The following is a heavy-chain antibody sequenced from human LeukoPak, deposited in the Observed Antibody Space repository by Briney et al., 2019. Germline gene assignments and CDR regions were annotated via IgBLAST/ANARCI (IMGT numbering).Heavy chain of an antibody. CDR3: ARHQGWLGGYCSSTSCFPRHNWFDP. CDR1: GGSISSSTYY. Sequence: SETLSLTCSVSGGSISSSTYYWGWIRQPPGKGLEWIGNIYYIGSTYYNPSLKSRVTISVDTSKNQFSLKLSSVTAADTAVYYCARHQGWLGGYCSSTSCFPRHNWFDPWGQGTLVTVSS. V-gene: IGHV4-39*01. D-gene: IGHD2-2*01. CDR2: IYYIGST. J-gene: IGHJ5*02.